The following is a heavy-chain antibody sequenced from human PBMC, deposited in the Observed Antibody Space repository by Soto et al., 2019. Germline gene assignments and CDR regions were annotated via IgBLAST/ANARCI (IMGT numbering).Heavy chain of an antibody. CDR3: AREVGPGYYDSSGYHSHYYYYGMDV. J-gene: IGHJ6*02. D-gene: IGHD3-22*01. CDR2: IIPIFGTA. Sequence: QVQLVQSGAEVKKPGSSVKVSCKASGGTFSSYAISWVRQAPGQGLEWMGGIIPIFGTANYAQKFQGRVTITADESTSTAYMELSSLRSEDTAVYYCAREVGPGYYDSSGYHSHYYYYGMDVWGQGTTVTVSS. CDR1: GGTFSSYA. V-gene: IGHV1-69*01.